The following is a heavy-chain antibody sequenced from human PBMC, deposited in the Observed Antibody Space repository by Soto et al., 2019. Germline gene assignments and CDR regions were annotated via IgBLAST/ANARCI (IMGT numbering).Heavy chain of an antibody. CDR3: ARKPRYYGMDV. J-gene: IGHJ6*02. V-gene: IGHV1-69*10. CDR1: GGTFSSYA. CDR2: INPSIGKT. Sequence: SVKVSCKASGGTFSSYAISWVRQAPGQRLEWMGGINPSIGKTNYSQMFQGRVTIIRDTSASTAYMELSSLRSEDTAVYYCARKPRYYGMDVWGQGTTVTVSS.